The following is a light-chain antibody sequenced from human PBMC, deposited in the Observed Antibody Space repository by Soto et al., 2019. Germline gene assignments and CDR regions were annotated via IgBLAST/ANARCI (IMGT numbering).Light chain of an antibody. V-gene: IGKV3-20*01. CDR3: QPYGSSPYT. CDR2: DAS. Sequence: EIVLTQSPGTLSLSPGARATLSCRASQSVSSSYLAWYQQKPGQAPRLLIYDASSRATGIPDRFSGSGSGTDFTLTISRLEPEDFAVYFCQPYGSSPYTFGQGTKLEIK. CDR1: QSVSSSY. J-gene: IGKJ2*01.